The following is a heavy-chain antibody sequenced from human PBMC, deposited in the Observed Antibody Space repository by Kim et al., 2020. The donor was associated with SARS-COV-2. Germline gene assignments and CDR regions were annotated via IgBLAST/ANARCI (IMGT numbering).Heavy chain of an antibody. CDR1: GGSFSGYY. CDR3: SGGARVHY. D-gene: IGHD3-10*01. Sequence: SETLSLTCAVYGGSFSGYYWSWIRQPPGKGLEWIGEINHSGSTNYNPSLKSRVTISVDTSKNQFSLKLSSVTVADTAVYYCSGGARVHYWGQGTLVTVSS. V-gene: IGHV4-34*01. CDR2: INHSGST. J-gene: IGHJ4*02.